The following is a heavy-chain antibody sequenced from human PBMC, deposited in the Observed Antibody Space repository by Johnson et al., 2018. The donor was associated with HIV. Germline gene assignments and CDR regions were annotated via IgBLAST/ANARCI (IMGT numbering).Heavy chain of an antibody. CDR1: GFTFSDYY. CDR2: ISGSGSII. Sequence: QEQLVESGGGLVQPGGSLRLSCAASGFTFSDYYMSWIRQAPGKGLEWVSYISGSGSIIYSTDSVQGRFTISRDNVKNSLYLQMDSLRPEDTAVYYCARSRHGGIQPSDAFDVWGQGTMVTVSS. V-gene: IGHV3-11*04. J-gene: IGHJ3*01. D-gene: IGHD3-16*01. CDR3: ARSRHGGIQPSDAFDV.